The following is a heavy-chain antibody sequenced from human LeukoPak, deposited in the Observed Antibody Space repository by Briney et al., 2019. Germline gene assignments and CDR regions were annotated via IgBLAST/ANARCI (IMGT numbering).Heavy chain of an antibody. Sequence: PGRSLRLSCAASGSTFDDYAMHWVRQAPGKGLEWVSGISWNSGSIGYADSVKGRFTISRDNAKNSLYLQMNSLRAEDTALYYCAKDHYDSSTFFDYWGQGTLVTVSS. CDR1: GSTFDDYA. V-gene: IGHV3-9*01. J-gene: IGHJ4*02. D-gene: IGHD3-22*01. CDR3: AKDHYDSSTFFDY. CDR2: ISWNSGSI.